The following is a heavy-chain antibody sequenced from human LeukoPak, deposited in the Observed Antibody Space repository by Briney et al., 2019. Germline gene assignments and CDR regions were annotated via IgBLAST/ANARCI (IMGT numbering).Heavy chain of an antibody. CDR1: GGSFSGYY. CDR2: IYTSGST. Sequence: SETLSLTCAVYGGSFSGYYWSWIRQPAGKGLEWIGRIYTSGSTNYNPSLKSRVTISVDTSKNQFSLKLSSVTAADTAVYYCARDLEAAAGTSYPYNWFDPWAQGTLVTVSS. D-gene: IGHD6-13*01. J-gene: IGHJ5*02. CDR3: ARDLEAAAGTSYPYNWFDP. V-gene: IGHV4-4*07.